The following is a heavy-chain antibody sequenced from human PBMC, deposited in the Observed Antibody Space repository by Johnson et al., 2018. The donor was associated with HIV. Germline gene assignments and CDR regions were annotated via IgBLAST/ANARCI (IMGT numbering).Heavy chain of an antibody. D-gene: IGHD1-26*01. CDR1: GFTFRSYW. J-gene: IGHJ3*02. CDR3: ARVRAGRENAFDI. V-gene: IGHV3-30*03. Sequence: QVQLVESGGGLVQPGGSLRLSCAASGFTFRSYWMSWVRQAPGKGLEWVAVISYDGSNKYYADSVKGRFTISRDNSKNTLSLQMNSPRVDDTAIYYCARVRAGRENAFDIWGQGTMVTVSS. CDR2: ISYDGSNK.